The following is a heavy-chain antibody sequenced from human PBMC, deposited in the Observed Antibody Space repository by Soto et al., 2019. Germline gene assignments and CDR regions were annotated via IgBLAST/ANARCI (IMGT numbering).Heavy chain of an antibody. V-gene: IGHV4-31*03. Sequence: KSSETLSLTCTVSGGSISSGGYYWSWIRQHPGKGLEWIGYIYYSGSTYYNPSLKSRVTISVDTSKNQFSLKLSSVTAADTAVYYCARVNGFWYSPDYWGQGTLVTVSS. D-gene: IGHD1-26*01. CDR1: GGSISSGGYY. CDR3: ARVNGFWYSPDY. J-gene: IGHJ4*02. CDR2: IYYSGST.